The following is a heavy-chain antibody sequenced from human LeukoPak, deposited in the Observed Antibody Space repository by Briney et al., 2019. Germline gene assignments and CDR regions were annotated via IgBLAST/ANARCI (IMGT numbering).Heavy chain of an antibody. CDR3: ARPLRGYYFDY. V-gene: IGHV3-21*01. D-gene: IGHD3-16*01. CDR1: GFTFSSYS. CDR2: ISSSSSYI. Sequence: TGGSLRLSCAASGFTFSSYSMNWVRQAPGKGLEWVSSISSSSSYIYYADSVKGRFTISRDNAKNSLYLQMNSLRAEDTAVYYCARPLRGYYFDYWGQGTLVTVSS. J-gene: IGHJ4*02.